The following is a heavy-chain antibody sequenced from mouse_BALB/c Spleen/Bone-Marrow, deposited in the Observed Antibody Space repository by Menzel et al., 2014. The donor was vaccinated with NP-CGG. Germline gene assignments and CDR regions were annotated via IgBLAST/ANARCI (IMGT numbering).Heavy chain of an antibody. V-gene: IGHV1-4*01. CDR2: INPSSDYT. J-gene: IGHJ3*01. CDR1: GYTFTSYT. CDR3: AREGLRAWFVY. Sequence: VQLQQSGAELARPGASVKMSCKASGYTFTSYTIHWVKQRPGQGLEWIGYINPSSDYTNYNQKFKDKATLTADKSSXTAYMQLSSLTSEDSAVYYCAREGLRAWFVYWGQGTLVTVSA. D-gene: IGHD2-4*01.